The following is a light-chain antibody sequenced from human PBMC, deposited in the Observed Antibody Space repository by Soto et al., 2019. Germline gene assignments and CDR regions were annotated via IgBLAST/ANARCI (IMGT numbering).Light chain of an antibody. Sequence: ELVLTQSPATLSLSPGERVALSCRASQSVRGDYLAWYQQKPGQPPRLLIYEASRRVPGIPDRFSGSGSGTDFILTISRRESEDLALYFCQQYGNSPHTVGQGTKLEIK. CDR2: EAS. CDR3: QQYGNSPHT. J-gene: IGKJ2*01. V-gene: IGKV3-20*01. CDR1: QSVRGDY.